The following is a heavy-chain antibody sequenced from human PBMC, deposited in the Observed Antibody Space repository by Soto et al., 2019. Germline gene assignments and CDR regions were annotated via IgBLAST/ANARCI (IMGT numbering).Heavy chain of an antibody. CDR2: VDPVDSYA. CDR3: ARHRKVKYGMDV. CDR1: GYIFTSFW. J-gene: IGHJ6*02. Sequence: PGESLKISCQASGYIFTSFWISWVRHMPGKGLEWMGRVDPVDSYADYSPSFQGHVTVSADRSSTAAYLQWSSLKASDTAIYFCARHRKVKYGMDVWGQWTTVTVSS. V-gene: IGHV5-10-1*01. D-gene: IGHD2-21*01.